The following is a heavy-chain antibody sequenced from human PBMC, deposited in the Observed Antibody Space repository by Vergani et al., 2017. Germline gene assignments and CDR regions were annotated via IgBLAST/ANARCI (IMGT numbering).Heavy chain of an antibody. CDR2: IHASGTK. V-gene: IGHV4-61*02. CDR3: AKAGFDSSYSMSPFFEY. J-gene: IGHJ4*02. Sequence: QVHLNEAGPGLVKPSQTLSLTCTVSGASITSGSFYWSWIRQPAGKGLEWIGRIHASGTKNYNPSLRSRVTLSVDTSKNQLSLKMISMTAADTAFYYCAKAGFDSSYSMSPFFEYLGQGLLVTVSS. D-gene: IGHD4-11*01. CDR1: GASITSGSFY.